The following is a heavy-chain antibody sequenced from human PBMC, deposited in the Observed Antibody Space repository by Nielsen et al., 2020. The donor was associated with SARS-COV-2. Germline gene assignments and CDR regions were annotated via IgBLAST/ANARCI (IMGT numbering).Heavy chain of an antibody. CDR1: GGSISSYY. Sequence: SETLSLTCTVSGGSISSYYWSWIRQPPGKGLEWIGYIYYSGSTNYNPSLKSRVTISVDTSKNQFFLKLSSVTAADTAVYYCARGRIFGVVISYFDYWGQGTLVTVSS. CDR3: ARGRIFGVVISYFDY. D-gene: IGHD3-3*01. CDR2: IYYSGST. J-gene: IGHJ4*02. V-gene: IGHV4-59*01.